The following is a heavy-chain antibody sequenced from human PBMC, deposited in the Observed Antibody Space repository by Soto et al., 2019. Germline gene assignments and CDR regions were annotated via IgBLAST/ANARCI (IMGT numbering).Heavy chain of an antibody. J-gene: IGHJ5*02. D-gene: IGHD5-18*01. CDR1: GGSFSGYY. CDR3: AGQRGYSYGYLVGVGWFDP. Sequence: SETLSLTCAVYGGSFSGYYWSWIRQPPGKGLEWIGEINHSGSTNYNPSLKSRVTISVDTSKNQFSLKLSSVTAADTAVYYCAGQRGYSYGYLVGVGWFDPWGQGTLVTVSS. V-gene: IGHV4-34*01. CDR2: INHSGST.